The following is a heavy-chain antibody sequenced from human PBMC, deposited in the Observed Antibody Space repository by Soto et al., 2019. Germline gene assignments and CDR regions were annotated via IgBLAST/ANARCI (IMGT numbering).Heavy chain of an antibody. CDR1: GFTFSSYW. J-gene: IGHJ4*02. CDR3: AREIATTGEYYFDY. V-gene: IGHV3-74*01. D-gene: IGHD6-13*01. CDR2: INRDGSSI. Sequence: GGSLRLSCEDSGFTFSSYWMHWVRQAPGKGLVWVSRINRDGSSINYADSARGRVTISRDNAKNTLYLQVNGLRAEDTAVYYCAREIATTGEYYFDYWGQGILVTVSS.